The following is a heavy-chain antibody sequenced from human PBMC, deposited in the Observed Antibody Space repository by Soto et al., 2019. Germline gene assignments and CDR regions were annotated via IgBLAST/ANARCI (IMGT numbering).Heavy chain of an antibody. CDR2: ISGSDNNT. CDR3: AKVLRYWYFDL. Sequence: EVQLLESGGGLVQPGGSLRLSCAASGFTFSNYDMSWVRQAPGKGLEWVSSISGSDNNTYYVDSVKGRFTISRDNSRSTLSLQMSSLRAEDTAMYFCAKVLRYWYFDLWGRGTLVTVSS. CDR1: GFTFSNYD. D-gene: IGHD2-8*02. V-gene: IGHV3-23*01. J-gene: IGHJ2*01.